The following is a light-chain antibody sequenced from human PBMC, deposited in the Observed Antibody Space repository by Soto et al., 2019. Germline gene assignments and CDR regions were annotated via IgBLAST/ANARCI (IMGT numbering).Light chain of an antibody. CDR3: QQRSNWPPALT. J-gene: IGKJ4*01. Sequence: EIVLTQSPATLSLSPGERATLSCRASLSVSSYLAWYQQKPGQAPRLLIYDASNRATGIPARFSGSGSGTDFTLTISSLEPEDFAVYYCQQRSNWPPALTFGGGTKVDIK. V-gene: IGKV3-11*01. CDR1: LSVSSY. CDR2: DAS.